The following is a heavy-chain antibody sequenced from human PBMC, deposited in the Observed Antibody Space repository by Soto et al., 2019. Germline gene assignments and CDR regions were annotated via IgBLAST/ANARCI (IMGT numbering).Heavy chain of an antibody. Sequence: GGSLRLSCAASGFTFSSYSMNWVRQAPGKGLEWVSSISSSSSYIYYADSVKGRFTISRDNAKNSLYLQMTSLRAEDTAVYYCARVKKGQWLRFADYWGQGTLVTVSS. D-gene: IGHD5-12*01. V-gene: IGHV3-21*01. CDR1: GFTFSSYS. J-gene: IGHJ4*02. CDR3: ARVKKGQWLRFADY. CDR2: ISSSSSYI.